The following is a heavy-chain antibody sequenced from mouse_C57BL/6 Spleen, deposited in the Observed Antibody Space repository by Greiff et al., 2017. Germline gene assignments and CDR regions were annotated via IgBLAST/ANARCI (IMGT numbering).Heavy chain of an antibody. V-gene: IGHV1-69*01. CDR1: GYTFTSYW. Sequence: QQSCKASGYTFTSYWMHWVKQRPGQGLEWIGEIDPSDSYTNYNQKFKGKSTLTVDKSSSTAYMQLSSLTSEDSAVYYCARGDSYYFDYWGQGTTLTVSS. J-gene: IGHJ2*01. CDR2: IDPSDSYT. CDR3: ARGDSYYFDY.